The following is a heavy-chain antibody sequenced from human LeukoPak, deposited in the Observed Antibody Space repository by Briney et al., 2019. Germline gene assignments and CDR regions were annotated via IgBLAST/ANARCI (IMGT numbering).Heavy chain of an antibody. CDR1: GYTFTSYD. CDR2: MNPNSGNT. D-gene: IGHD6-13*01. V-gene: IGHV1-8*01. CDR3: ARGGYSSSWPDRDEYYYYYGMDV. Sequence: ASVEVSCKASGYTFTSYDINWVRQATGQGLEWMGWMNPNSGNTGYAQKFQGRVTMTRNTSISTAYMELSSLRSEDTAVYYCARGGYSSSWPDRDEYYYYYGMDVWGQGTTVTVSS. J-gene: IGHJ6*02.